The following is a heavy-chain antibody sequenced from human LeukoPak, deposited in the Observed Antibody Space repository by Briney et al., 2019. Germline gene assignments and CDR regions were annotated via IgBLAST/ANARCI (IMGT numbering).Heavy chain of an antibody. J-gene: IGHJ6*02. CDR2: ISAYNGNT. CDR1: GYTFTSYG. Sequence: ASVKVSCKASGYTFTSYGISWVRQAPGQGLEWMGWISAYNGNTNYAQKLQGRVTITADESTSTAYMELSSLRSEDTAVYYCARGSGYDFWSGYTTYYYYGMDVWGQGTTVTVSS. CDR3: ARGSGYDFWSGYTTYYYYGMDV. V-gene: IGHV1-18*01. D-gene: IGHD3-3*01.